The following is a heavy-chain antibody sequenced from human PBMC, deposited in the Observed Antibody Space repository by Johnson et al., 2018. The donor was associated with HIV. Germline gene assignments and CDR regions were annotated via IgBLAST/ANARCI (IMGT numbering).Heavy chain of an antibody. CDR2: IWYDGSNK. D-gene: IGHD2-15*01. CDR3: ARAGPLEDCSGGTCYSEGLSFRF. J-gene: IGHJ3*01. Sequence: QVQLVESGGGVVQPGRSLRLSCAASGFTFRSYAMHWVRQAPGKGLEWVAVIWYDGSNKYYADSVKGRFTISRDNSKTTRYLQMNSLRTEDTAVYYCARAGPLEDCSGGTCYSEGLSFRFWGQGTMVTVSS. V-gene: IGHV3-33*08. CDR1: GFTFRSYA.